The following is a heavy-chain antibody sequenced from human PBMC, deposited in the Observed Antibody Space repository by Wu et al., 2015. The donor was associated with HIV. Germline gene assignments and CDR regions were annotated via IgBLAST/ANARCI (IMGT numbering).Heavy chain of an antibody. CDR2: ISAYNGNT. CDR3: ARVHGRFDP. D-gene: IGHD4-17*01. J-gene: IGHJ5*02. Sequence: VHLVQSGAEVKKPGASMKVSCKASGYTFRNYGISWVRQAPGQGLEWMGWISAYNGNTDYAQKLQGRVTMTRDTSISTAYMELSRLRSDDTAVYYCARVHGRFDPWGQGTLVTVSS. V-gene: IGHV1-18*01. CDR1: GYTFRNYG.